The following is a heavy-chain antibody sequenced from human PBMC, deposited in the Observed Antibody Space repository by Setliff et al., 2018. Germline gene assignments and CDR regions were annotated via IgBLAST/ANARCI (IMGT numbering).Heavy chain of an antibody. CDR1: GFTFRDYS. D-gene: IGHD3-22*01. V-gene: IGHV3-48*01. Sequence: GESLKISCATSGFTFRDYSLTWVRQAPGKGPEWVSHISSSSSPIFYADSVRGRFTISRDNAKNSLYLQVNSLRAEDTAVYYCATNPRKGRSGGYYYDDPYYYYMDVWGKGTTVTV. J-gene: IGHJ6*03. CDR3: ATNPRKGRSGGYYYDDPYYYYMDV. CDR2: ISSSSSPI.